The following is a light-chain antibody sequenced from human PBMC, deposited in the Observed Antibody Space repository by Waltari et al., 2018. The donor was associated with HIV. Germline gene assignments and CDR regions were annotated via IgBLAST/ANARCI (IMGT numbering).Light chain of an antibody. Sequence: VVMTQSPLSLSVSIGHPASISCKSSQSLVHTDGYTYLNWFRQRPGQSPRRLIYNVSNRDSGVPDRFSGSGSGTDFTLEINRVEAEDVGVYYCMQGTHWPPGYTFGQGTKLEIK. CDR2: NVS. CDR3: MQGTHWPPGYT. J-gene: IGKJ2*01. CDR1: QSLVHTDGYTY. V-gene: IGKV2-30*02.